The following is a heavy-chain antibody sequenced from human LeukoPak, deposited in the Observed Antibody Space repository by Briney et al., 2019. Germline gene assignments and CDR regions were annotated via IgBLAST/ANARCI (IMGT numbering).Heavy chain of an antibody. CDR3: ARDVSRCTIGVCSGY. CDR2: ISSSATTT. CDR1: GFTFSTYS. D-gene: IGHD2-8*01. Sequence: GGSLRLSCAASGFTFSTYSMNWVRQAPGKGLEWVSYISSSATTTYYVDSVKGRFTISRDNAKNSLYLQMNSLRAEDTAVYYCARDVSRCTIGVCSGYWGQGTLVTVSS. V-gene: IGHV3-48*04. J-gene: IGHJ4*02.